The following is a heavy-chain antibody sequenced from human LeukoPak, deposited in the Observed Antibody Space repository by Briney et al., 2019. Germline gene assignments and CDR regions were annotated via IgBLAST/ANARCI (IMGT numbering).Heavy chain of an antibody. CDR3: ASVSEDTGEPGGY. CDR1: GFTFSSHE. Sequence: GGSLRLSCVASGFTFSSHEMNWVRQAPGKGGEWVSYISTSGATIYYADSVKGRFTISRDNAKNSLYLQMHSLRAEDTAVYYCASVSEDTGEPGGYWGQGTLVTVSS. CDR2: ISTSGATI. V-gene: IGHV3-48*03. D-gene: IGHD3-10*01. J-gene: IGHJ4*02.